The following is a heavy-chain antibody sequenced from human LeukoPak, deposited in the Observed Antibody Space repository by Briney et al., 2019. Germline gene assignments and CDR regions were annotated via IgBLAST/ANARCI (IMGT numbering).Heavy chain of an antibody. J-gene: IGHJ6*03. CDR1: GFSLSTSGVG. CDR2: IYWDDDK. Sequence: SGPTLVNPTQTLTLTCTFSGFSLSTSGVGVGWIRQPPGKALEWLALIYWDDDKRYSPSLKSRLTITKDTSKNQVVLTMTNMDPVDTATYYCAHRKRQQWLAHYYYYYYMDVWGKGTTVTVSS. CDR3: AHRKRQQWLAHYYYYYYMDV. V-gene: IGHV2-5*02. D-gene: IGHD6-19*01.